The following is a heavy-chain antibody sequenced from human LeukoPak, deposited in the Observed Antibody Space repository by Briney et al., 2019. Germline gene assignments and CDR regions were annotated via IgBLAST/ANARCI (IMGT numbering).Heavy chain of an antibody. Sequence: KPSETLSLTCTVSGGSINSHNWSWLRQRPGQGLEWIGYIYHSGRTNSNPSHDSRVTISVETTKNQCSLNLRSVTAADRAVYYCARGVVLVTIPGVAARGYWLDPWGEGALVTVSS. D-gene: IGHD3-3*01. CDR2: IYHSGRT. J-gene: IGHJ5*02. CDR1: GGSINSHN. V-gene: IGHV4-59*11. CDR3: ARGVVLVTIPGVAARGYWLDP.